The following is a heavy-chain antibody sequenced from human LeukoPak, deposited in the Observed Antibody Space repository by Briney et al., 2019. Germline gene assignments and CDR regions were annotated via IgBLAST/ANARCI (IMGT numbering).Heavy chain of an antibody. Sequence: PGGSLRLSCTASGFTFSTYAMTWLRQPPGKGLEWVSTITDSAAATYYGESVKGRFTISRDNSKNTLYLQMNSLRAEDTAVYYCAKGYDSSGSYPTPFDYWGQGTLVTVSS. D-gene: IGHD3-22*01. V-gene: IGHV3-23*01. J-gene: IGHJ4*02. CDR2: ITDSAAAT. CDR1: GFTFSTYA. CDR3: AKGYDSSGSYPTPFDY.